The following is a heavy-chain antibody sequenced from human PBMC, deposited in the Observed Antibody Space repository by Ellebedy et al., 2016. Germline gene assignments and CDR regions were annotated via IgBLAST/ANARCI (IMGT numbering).Heavy chain of an antibody. CDR1: GGSISSGDYY. D-gene: IGHD4-17*01. Sequence: SETLSLTXTFSGGSISSGDYYWSWIRQPPGKGLEWIGYIYYSGSPKYNPSLKSRLSISVDTSKNQFSLRLNFVTAADTAVYYCARDQGYGDHYYDYWGQGTLVTVSS. CDR2: IYYSGSP. J-gene: IGHJ4*02. CDR3: ARDQGYGDHYYDY. V-gene: IGHV4-30-4*01.